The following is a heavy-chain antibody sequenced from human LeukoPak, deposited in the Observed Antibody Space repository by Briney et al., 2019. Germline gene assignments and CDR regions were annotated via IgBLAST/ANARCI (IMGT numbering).Heavy chain of an antibody. D-gene: IGHD3-10*01. V-gene: IGHV3-9*01. J-gene: IGHJ4*02. Sequence: AGGSLRLSCAASGFTFDDYTMHWVRQAPGKGLEWVSGISWNSGSIGYADSVKGRFTISRDNAKNSLYLQMNSLRAEDTALYYCAKGGYYGSGSYFDYWGQGTLVTVSS. CDR1: GFTFDDYT. CDR3: AKGGYYGSGSYFDY. CDR2: ISWNSGSI.